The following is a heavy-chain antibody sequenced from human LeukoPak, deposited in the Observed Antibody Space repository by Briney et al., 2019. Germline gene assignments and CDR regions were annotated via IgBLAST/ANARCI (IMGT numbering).Heavy chain of an antibody. CDR2: IYYSGSA. D-gene: IGHD2-2*01. V-gene: IGHV4-30-4*08. J-gene: IGHJ4*02. Sequence: ASETLSLTCTVSGGSISSYYWSWIRQPPGKGLEWIGYIYYSGSAYYNPSLKSRVAISVDTSKNQFSLKLSSVTAADTAVYYCARDLSSTSHIDYWGQGTLVTVSS. CDR1: GGSISSYY. CDR3: ARDLSSTSHIDY.